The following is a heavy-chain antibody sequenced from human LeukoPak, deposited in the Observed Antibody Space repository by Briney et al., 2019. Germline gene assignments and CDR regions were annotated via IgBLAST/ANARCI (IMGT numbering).Heavy chain of an antibody. J-gene: IGHJ4*02. Sequence: SETLSLTCAVYGGSFSGNYWSWIRQPPGKGLEWIGEINHSGSTNYNPSLKSRVTISVDTSKNQFSLKLSSVTAADTAVYYCAREDLSDVIPRLKDIVVVPAAFDYWGQGTLVTVSS. CDR2: INHSGST. CDR1: GGSFSGNY. CDR3: AREDLSDVIPRLKDIVVVPAAFDY. D-gene: IGHD2-2*01. V-gene: IGHV4-34*01.